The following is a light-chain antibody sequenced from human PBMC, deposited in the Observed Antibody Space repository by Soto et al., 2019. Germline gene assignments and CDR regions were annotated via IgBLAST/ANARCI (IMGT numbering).Light chain of an antibody. CDR1: TGADTNQHY. V-gene: IGLV7-46*01. Sequence: QALVTQEPSLTVSPGGTVTLTCGSSTGADTNQHYPSWFQQNPGQAPRTLLYDTANRHSWTPARFSCSLLGGKAALKFSGAQPEDEAEYYCLLSYNGPYVFGTGTKVTVL. CDR2: DTA. J-gene: IGLJ1*01. CDR3: LLSYNGPYV.